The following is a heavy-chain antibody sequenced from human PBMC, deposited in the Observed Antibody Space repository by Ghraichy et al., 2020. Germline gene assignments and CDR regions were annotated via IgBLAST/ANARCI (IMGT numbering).Heavy chain of an antibody. CDR2: MNPSGGST. CDR1: GYTFTSET. V-gene: IGHV1-8*01. CDR3: ARGHGMDV. Sequence: ASVKVSCKASGYTFTSETIHWVRQATGQGLEWMGWMNPSGGSTAFAQTFQGRVSMTRNTAISTAYMELSSLTSEDTAVYYCARGHGMDVWGQGTTVIVSS. J-gene: IGHJ6*02.